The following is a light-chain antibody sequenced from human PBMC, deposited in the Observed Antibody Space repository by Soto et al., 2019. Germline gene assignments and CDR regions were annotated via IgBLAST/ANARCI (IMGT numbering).Light chain of an antibody. J-gene: IGLJ3*02. CDR1: SSDVGGYNH. Sequence: QSALTQPASVSGSPGQSITISCTGTSSDVGGYNHVSWYQQHPGEAPKLMIYEVSDRPSGVSNRFSGSKSGNTASLTISGLQAEDEADYYCSSYTSSFNWVLGGGTKLTVL. CDR3: SSYTSSFNWV. V-gene: IGLV2-14*01. CDR2: EVS.